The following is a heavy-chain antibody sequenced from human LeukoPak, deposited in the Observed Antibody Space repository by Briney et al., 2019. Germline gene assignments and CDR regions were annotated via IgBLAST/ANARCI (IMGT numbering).Heavy chain of an antibody. CDR1: GGSVSSGNHY. CDR2: IYYSGST. Sequence: SETLSLTCTVSGGSVSSGNHYWSWIRQPPEKGLEWIGYIYYSGSTNYNPSLKSRVTLSVDTSKNQFSLKLSSVTAADTAVYYCARLASMANYFDSWGLGALVTVSS. CDR3: ARLASMANYFDS. V-gene: IGHV4-61*01. D-gene: IGHD5-24*01. J-gene: IGHJ4*02.